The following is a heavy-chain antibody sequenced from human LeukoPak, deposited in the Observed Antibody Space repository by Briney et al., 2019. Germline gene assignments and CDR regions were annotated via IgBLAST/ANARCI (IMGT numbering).Heavy chain of an antibody. CDR3: ARDKSSGWFN. CDR2: ISYDGSNK. J-gene: IGHJ4*02. D-gene: IGHD6-19*01. Sequence: RRSLRLSCAASGFTFSSYAMHWVRQAPGKGLEWVAVISYDGSNKYYADSVKGRFTISRDNSKNTLYLQMNSLRAEDTAVYYCARDKSSGWFNWGQGTLVTVSS. V-gene: IGHV3-30-3*01. CDR1: GFTFSSYA.